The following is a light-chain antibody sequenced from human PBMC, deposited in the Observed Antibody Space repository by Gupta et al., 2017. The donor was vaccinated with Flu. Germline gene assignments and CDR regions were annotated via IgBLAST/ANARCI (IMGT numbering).Light chain of an antibody. J-gene: IGLJ2*01. Sequence: VSISCSGSSSNIGSNTVNWYQQVPGMAPKLLIYNDHERPSGVPDRFSASKSGTSASLAISGLQSEDEADYYCAAWDDSRIGGVFGGGTKLTVL. V-gene: IGLV1-44*01. CDR1: SSNIGSNT. CDR2: NDH. CDR3: AAWDDSRIGGV.